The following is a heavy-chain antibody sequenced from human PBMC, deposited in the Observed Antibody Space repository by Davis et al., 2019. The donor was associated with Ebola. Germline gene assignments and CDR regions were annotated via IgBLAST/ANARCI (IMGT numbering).Heavy chain of an antibody. J-gene: IGHJ6*02. CDR1: GGSISSYY. CDR3: ARENRYYDSSGLYYYYYGMDV. Sequence: SETLSLTCTVSGGSISSYYWSWIRQPPGKGLEWIGYIYYSGSTYYNPSLKSRVTISVDTSKNQFSLKLSSVTAADTAVYYCARENRYYDSSGLYYYYYGMDVGGQGTTVTVSS. D-gene: IGHD3-22*01. CDR2: IYYSGST. V-gene: IGHV4-59*12.